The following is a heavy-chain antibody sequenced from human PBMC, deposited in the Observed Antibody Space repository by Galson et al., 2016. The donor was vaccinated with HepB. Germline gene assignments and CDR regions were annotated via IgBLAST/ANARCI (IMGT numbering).Heavy chain of an antibody. J-gene: IGHJ4*02. CDR2: INRDVDTT. CDR3: GSVFEY. CDR1: GFTFTNYW. V-gene: IGHV3-74*01. Sequence: SLRLSCAASGFTFTNYWMPWVRQAPGKGLVWISGINRDVDTTYYADSVSGRVTISRDNAKNTLYMQLTSLRAEDTAVYFCGSVFEYRGQGTLVAFSS.